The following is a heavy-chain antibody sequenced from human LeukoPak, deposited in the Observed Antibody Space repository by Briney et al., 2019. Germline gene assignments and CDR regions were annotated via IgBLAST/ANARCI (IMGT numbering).Heavy chain of an antibody. CDR1: GGSISSGSYY. CDR3: ARRSSGYSYGYWYYYYGMDV. CDR2: TYTSGST. J-gene: IGHJ6*02. Sequence: PSETLSLTCTVSGGSISSGSYYWSWIRQPAGKGLEWIGRTYTSGSTNYNPSLKSRVTISVDTSKNQFSLKLSSVTAADTAVYYCARRSSGYSYGYWYYYYGMDVWGQGTTVTVS. V-gene: IGHV4-61*02. D-gene: IGHD5-18*01.